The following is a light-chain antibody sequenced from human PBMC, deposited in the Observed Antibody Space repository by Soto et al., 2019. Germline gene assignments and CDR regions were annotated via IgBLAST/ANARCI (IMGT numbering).Light chain of an antibody. CDR3: AAWDDSLNAVV. CDR2: SNN. CDR1: SSNIGSQT. J-gene: IGLJ2*01. V-gene: IGLV1-44*01. Sequence: QSVLSQPPSASGTPGQRVTISCSGSSSNIGSQTVNWYRHLPGTAPKLLMYSNNQRPSGVPDRFSGSKSGTSASLAISGLQSEDEADYYCAAWDDSLNAVVIGGGTKDRP.